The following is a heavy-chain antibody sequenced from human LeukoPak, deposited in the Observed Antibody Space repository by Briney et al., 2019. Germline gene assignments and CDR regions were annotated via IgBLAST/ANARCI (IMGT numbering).Heavy chain of an antibody. CDR2: IYYSGST. J-gene: IGHJ4*02. Sequence: PSETLSLTCTVSGASLSSYCRSWVRQPPGKGLEWIGYIYYSGSTNYNPSLKSRITISANKSKNQYTRNLNTAIAADTAMSYCARQYYYDSRTCNDWGQGTLVTVSS. V-gene: IGHV4-59*08. D-gene: IGHD3-22*01. CDR3: ARQYYYDSRTCND. CDR1: GASLSSYC.